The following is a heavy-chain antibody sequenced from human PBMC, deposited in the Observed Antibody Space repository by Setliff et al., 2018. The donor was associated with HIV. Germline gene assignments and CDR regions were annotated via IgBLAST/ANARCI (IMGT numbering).Heavy chain of an antibody. CDR2: IYTSGNT. CDR1: GDSISSGGYS. Sequence: ASETLSLTCTVSGDSISSGGYSWRWIRQPAGQGLEWIGRIYTSGNTNYNPSTNYNPSLKSRITISLETSRNQFSLRVTSVTATDTAVYYCTRQSPVAGSGAFDIWGQGTMVTVSS. V-gene: IGHV4-61*10. J-gene: IGHJ3*02. CDR3: TRQSPVAGSGAFDI. D-gene: IGHD6-19*01.